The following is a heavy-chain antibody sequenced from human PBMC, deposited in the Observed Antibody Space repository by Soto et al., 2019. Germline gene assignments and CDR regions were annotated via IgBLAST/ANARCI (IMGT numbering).Heavy chain of an antibody. CDR2: IDWDDDK. J-gene: IGHJ6*02. D-gene: IGHD5-12*01. CDR3: ARTPYSGYDYGAGSYYYYGMDV. Sequence: SGPTLVNPTQTLTLTCTFSGFSLSTSGMCVSWIRQPPGKALEWLTLIDWDDDKYYSTSLKTRLTISKDTSKNQVVLTMTNMDPVDTATYYCARTPYSGYDYGAGSYYYYGMDVCGQGTTVTVS. V-gene: IGHV2-70*01. CDR1: GFSLSTSGMC.